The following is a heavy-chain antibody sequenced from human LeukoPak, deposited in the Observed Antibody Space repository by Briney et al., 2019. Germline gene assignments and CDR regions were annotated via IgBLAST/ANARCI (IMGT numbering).Heavy chain of an antibody. D-gene: IGHD2-2*01. CDR1: GYPFTDYY. CDR3: GRKSASRKTSEFDY. V-gene: IGHV1-2*02. J-gene: IGHJ4*02. CDR2: INPNRGGT. Sequence: EASVKVSCKASGYPFTDYYMHWVRQAPGQGLEWMGWINPNRGGTDYAQKFQGRVTMTRDTSISTAYMELSRLTFDDTAVYYCGRKSASRKTSEFDYWGQGTLVTVSS.